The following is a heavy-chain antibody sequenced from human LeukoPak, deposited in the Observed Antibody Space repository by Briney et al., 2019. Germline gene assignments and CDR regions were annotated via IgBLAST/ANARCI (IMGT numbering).Heavy chain of an antibody. V-gene: IGHV4-61*02. D-gene: IGHD4-17*01. Sequence: SETLSLTCTVSGGSISSGSYYWSWIRQPAGKGLEWIGRIYTSGSTYYNPSLKSRVSLSVDTSKNQFSLKLSSVTAADTAVYYCARGNGGTTLNYWGQGTLVTVSS. CDR1: GGSISSGSYY. CDR3: ARGNGGTTLNY. CDR2: IYTSGST. J-gene: IGHJ4*02.